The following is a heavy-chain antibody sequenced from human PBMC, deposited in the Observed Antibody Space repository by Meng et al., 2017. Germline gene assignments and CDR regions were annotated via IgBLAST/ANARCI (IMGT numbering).Heavy chain of an antibody. J-gene: IGHJ4*02. D-gene: IGHD3-10*01. V-gene: IGHV5-51*01. CDR1: GYSFTSYW. CDR2: IDPGDADT. Sequence: GGSLRLSGKGSGYSFTSYWIGGVRQMPGKGREWMGIIDPGDADTRYSPSFQGQVTISADKFISTAYLQWSSLKASDTAMYYCARDKCYGSGSYYMIFDYWGQGTLVTVSS. CDR3: ARDKCYGSGSYYMIFDY.